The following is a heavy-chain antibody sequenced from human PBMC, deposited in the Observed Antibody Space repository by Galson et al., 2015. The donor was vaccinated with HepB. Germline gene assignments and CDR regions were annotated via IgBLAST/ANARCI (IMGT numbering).Heavy chain of an antibody. CDR2: ISAYNGNT. CDR3: ARDMLPEEYYYGSGSYGY. Sequence: SVKVSCKASGYTFTSYGISWVRQAPGQGLEWMGWISAYNGNTNYAQKLQGRVTMTTDTSTSTAYMELRSLRSDDTAVYYCARDMLPEEYYYGSGSYGYWGQGTLVTVSS. D-gene: IGHD3-10*01. CDR1: GYTFTSYG. J-gene: IGHJ4*02. V-gene: IGHV1-18*04.